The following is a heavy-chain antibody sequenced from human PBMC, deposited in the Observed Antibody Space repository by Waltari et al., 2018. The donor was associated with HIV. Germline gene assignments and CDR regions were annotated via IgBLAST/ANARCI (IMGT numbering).Heavy chain of an antibody. J-gene: IGHJ4*02. V-gene: IGHV4-34*01. D-gene: IGHD6-19*01. Sequence: QVQLQQWGAGLLKPSETLSLTCAVYGGSFSGYYWSWIRQPPGKGLGWIGEINHSGSTNYNPSLKSRVTISVDTSKNQFSLKLSSVTAADTAVYYCARGGRLEIAVAGTNYYDSSGQVDYWGQGTLVTVSS. CDR1: GGSFSGYY. CDR2: INHSGST. CDR3: ARGGRLEIAVAGTNYYDSSGQVDY.